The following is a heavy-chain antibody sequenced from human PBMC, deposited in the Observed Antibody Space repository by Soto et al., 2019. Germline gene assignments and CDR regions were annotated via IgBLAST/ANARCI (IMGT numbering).Heavy chain of an antibody. CDR1: GFSFSTYS. Sequence: EVQLVESGGGLVQPGGSLRLSCEASGFSFSTYSMNWVRQAPGKGLEWVSYISSIGMTIYYADSVKGRLTISRDSAKNALYLQMHSLRGEDTVICFGGSMDQGPTNDYYYDYLGVGGTGTTVT. D-gene: IGHD2-2*01. V-gene: IGHV3-48*01. CDR3: GSMDQGPTNDYYYDYLGV. J-gene: IGHJ6*03. CDR2: ISSIGMTI.